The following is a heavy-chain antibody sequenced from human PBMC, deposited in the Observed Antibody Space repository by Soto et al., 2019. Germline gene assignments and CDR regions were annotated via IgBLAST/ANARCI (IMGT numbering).Heavy chain of an antibody. CDR3: ATDQLSLLDYDY. CDR2: ISSTSIYI. Sequence: GGSLRLSCAASGFTFSSYSMNWVRQAPGKGLEWVSTISSTSIYIYYADSVRGRFTISRDNAKNSLYLQMNSLRAEDTAVYYCATDQLSLLDYDYWAQGTLVTVSS. D-gene: IGHD1-1*01. J-gene: IGHJ4*02. V-gene: IGHV3-21*01. CDR1: GFTFSSYS.